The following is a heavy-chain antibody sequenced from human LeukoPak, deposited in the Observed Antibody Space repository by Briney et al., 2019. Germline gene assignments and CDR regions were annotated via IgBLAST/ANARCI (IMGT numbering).Heavy chain of an antibody. CDR2: ISYSGNT. J-gene: IGHJ3*02. CDR3: AREKGSSSSGSAFDI. V-gene: IGHV4-31*03. D-gene: IGHD6-6*01. Sequence: SETLSLTCTVSGGSISSGGYYWSWIRQHPGKGREWIGYISYSGNTYYNPSLKSRVSISVDTSNDQFSLKLSSVTAADTAVYYCAREKGSSSSGSAFDIWGQGTMVTVSS. CDR1: GGSISSGGYY.